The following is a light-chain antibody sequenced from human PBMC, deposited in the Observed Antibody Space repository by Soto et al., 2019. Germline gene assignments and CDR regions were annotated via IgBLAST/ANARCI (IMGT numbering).Light chain of an antibody. CDR3: QQRNNWPPT. Sequence: IVFTQSPGTLSLSQGQRATLSCRASHSISSSFLAWYQQKPGQAPRLLIYGASSRATGIPDRFSGSGSGTDFTLTISSLEPEDFALYFCQQRNNWPPTFGGGIKVE. CDR1: HSISSSF. J-gene: IGKJ4*01. CDR2: GAS. V-gene: IGKV3D-20*02.